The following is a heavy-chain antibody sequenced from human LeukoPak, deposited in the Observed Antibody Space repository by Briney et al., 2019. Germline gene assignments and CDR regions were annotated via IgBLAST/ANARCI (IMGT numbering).Heavy chain of an antibody. D-gene: IGHD6-6*01. CDR3: AKGRGSSSKGLGGY. Sequence: SETLSLTCAVYGGSFSGYYWSWIRQPPGKGLEWIGEINHSGSTNYNPSLKSRVTISVDTSKNQFSLKLSSVTAADTAVYYCAKGRGSSSKGLGGYWGQGTLVTVSS. J-gene: IGHJ4*02. CDR2: INHSGST. CDR1: GGSFSGYY. V-gene: IGHV4-34*01.